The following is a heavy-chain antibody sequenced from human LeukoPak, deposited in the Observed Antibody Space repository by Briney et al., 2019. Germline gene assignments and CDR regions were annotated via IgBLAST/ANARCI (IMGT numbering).Heavy chain of an antibody. CDR3: ARRPFTTNWFDP. CDR2: ISSSSSYI. CDR1: GFTFKTYG. D-gene: IGHD1-14*01. V-gene: IGHV3-21*01. J-gene: IGHJ5*02. Sequence: GGSLRLSCAASGFTFKTYGMHWVRQAPGKGPEWVSSISSSSSYIYYADSVKGRFTISRDNAKNSLYLQMNSLRAEDTAVYYCARRPFTTNWFDPWGQGTLVTVSS.